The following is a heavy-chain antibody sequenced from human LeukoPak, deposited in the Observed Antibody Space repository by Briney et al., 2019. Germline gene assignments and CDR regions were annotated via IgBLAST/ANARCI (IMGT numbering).Heavy chain of an antibody. CDR2: IIPIFGTA. D-gene: IGHD6-19*01. V-gene: IGHV1-69*13. J-gene: IGHJ4*02. Sequence: SVKVSCKASGYTFTSYYMHWVRQAPGQGLEWMGRIIPIFGTANYAQKFQGRVTITADESTSTAYMELSSLRSEDTAVYYCARDSSGHYYFDYWGQGTLVTVSS. CDR1: GYTFTSYY. CDR3: ARDSSGHYYFDY.